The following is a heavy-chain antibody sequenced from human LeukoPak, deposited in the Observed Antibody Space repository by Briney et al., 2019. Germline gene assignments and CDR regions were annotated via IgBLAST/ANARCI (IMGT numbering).Heavy chain of an antibody. Sequence: GGSLSLSCAASGFTFSSYAMSWVREAPGKGLEWVSAISGSGGSTYYADSVKGRFTISRDNSKNTLYLQMNSLRAEDTAVYYCAKGSARKPIVVVPAAIPVEPDYSGQRTLGTVSS. CDR3: AKGSARKPIVVVPAAIPVEPDY. J-gene: IGHJ4*02. V-gene: IGHV3-23*01. CDR1: GFTFSSYA. CDR2: ISGSGGST. D-gene: IGHD2-2*02.